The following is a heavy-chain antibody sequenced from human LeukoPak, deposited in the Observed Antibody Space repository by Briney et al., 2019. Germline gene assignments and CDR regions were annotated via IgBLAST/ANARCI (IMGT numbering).Heavy chain of an antibody. D-gene: IGHD3-10*01. CDR2: IYCSGST. V-gene: IGHV4-30-4*08. J-gene: IGHJ3*02. CDR3: ARALTLGDDAFDI. CDR1: GGSSSSGDYY. Sequence: SETLSLTCTVSGGSSSSGDYYWSWIRQPPGKGLEWIGYIYCSGSTYYNPSLKSRVTISVDTSKNQFSLKLSSVTAADTAVYYCARALTLGDDAFDIWGQGTMVTVSS.